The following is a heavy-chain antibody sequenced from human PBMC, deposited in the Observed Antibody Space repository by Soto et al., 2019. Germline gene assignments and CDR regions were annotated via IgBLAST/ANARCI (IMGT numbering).Heavy chain of an antibody. J-gene: IGHJ4*02. CDR2: ITASGDIE. D-gene: IGHD6-6*01. Sequence: EVQLVESGGDLVQPGGSLRLSCAASGFTFSNYVMTWVRQAPGKGLDWVSSITASGDIEAYADSVRGRFTISSDNSKNTLTLQMESLRVDYSAVYYCAEGSCSTGDNWGQGALVTVSS. V-gene: IGHV3-23*04. CDR3: AEGSCSTGDN. CDR1: GFTFSNYV.